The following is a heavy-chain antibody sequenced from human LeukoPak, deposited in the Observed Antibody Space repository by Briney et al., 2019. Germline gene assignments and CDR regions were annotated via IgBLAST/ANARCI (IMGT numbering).Heavy chain of an antibody. CDR1: GGSISSSNW. V-gene: IGHV4-4*02. D-gene: IGHD5-12*01. CDR3: AGGRLRLELGYYYYYMDV. CDR2: IYHSGST. J-gene: IGHJ6*03. Sequence: SETLSLTCAVSGGSISSSNWWSWVRQPPGKGLEWIGEIYHSGSTNYNPSLKSRVTISVDKSKNQFSLKLSSVTAADTAVYYCAGGRLRLELGYYYYYMDVWGKGTTVTVSS.